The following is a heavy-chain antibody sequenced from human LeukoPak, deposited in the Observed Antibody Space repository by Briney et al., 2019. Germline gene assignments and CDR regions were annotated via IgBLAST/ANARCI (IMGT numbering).Heavy chain of an antibody. V-gene: IGHV4-39*07. Sequence: SETLPLTCTVSGGSISSSSYYWGWIRQPPGKGLEWIGSIYYSGSTYYNPSLKSRVTISVDTSKNQFSLKLSSVTAADTAVYYCARTNPWELKYYFDYWGQGTLVTISS. CDR3: ARTNPWELKYYFDY. D-gene: IGHD1-7*01. CDR2: IYYSGST. J-gene: IGHJ4*02. CDR1: GGSISSSSYY.